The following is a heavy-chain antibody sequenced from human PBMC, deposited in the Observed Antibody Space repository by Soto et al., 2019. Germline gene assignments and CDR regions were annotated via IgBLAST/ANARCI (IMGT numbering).Heavy chain of an antibody. D-gene: IGHD2-21*02. CDR2: ISGSGGST. CDR1: GFTFSSYA. Sequence: PWWSLRLSCAASGFTFSSYAMSWFRQAPGKGLEWVSAISGSGGSTYYADSVKGRFTISRDNSKNTLYLQMNSLRAEDTAVYYCAKSPRAYCGGDCYPTSRYYFDYWGQGTLVTVSS. V-gene: IGHV3-23*01. CDR3: AKSPRAYCGGDCYPTSRYYFDY. J-gene: IGHJ4*02.